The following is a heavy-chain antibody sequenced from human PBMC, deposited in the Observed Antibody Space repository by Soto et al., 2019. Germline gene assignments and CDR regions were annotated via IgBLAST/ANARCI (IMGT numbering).Heavy chain of an antibody. CDR1: GFTFSSYA. V-gene: IGHV3-23*01. CDR3: AKAIRGYSYGWEDFDI. D-gene: IGHD5-18*01. CDR2: ISGSGGST. J-gene: IGHJ3*02. Sequence: EVQLLESGGGLVQPGGSLRLSCAASGFTFSSYAMSWVRQAPGKGLEWVSAISGSGGSTYYADSVKGRFTISRDNSKNTLYLQMNSLRAEDTAVYYCAKAIRGYSYGWEDFDIWGQGTMVTVSS.